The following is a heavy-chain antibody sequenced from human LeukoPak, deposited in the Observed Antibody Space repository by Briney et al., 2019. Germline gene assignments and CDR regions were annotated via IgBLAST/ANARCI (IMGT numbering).Heavy chain of an antibody. CDR1: GGSLSSSSYY. V-gene: IGHV4-39*01. Sequence: PSETLSLTCTVSGGSLSSSSYYWGWLRQPPGKGLEWIGSIYYSGSTYYNPSLKSRVTISVDTSKNQFSLKLSSVTAADTAVYYCASSWPLAAHLGYWGQGTLVTVSS. CDR3: ASSWPLAAHLGY. J-gene: IGHJ4*02. D-gene: IGHD2-15*01. CDR2: IYYSGST.